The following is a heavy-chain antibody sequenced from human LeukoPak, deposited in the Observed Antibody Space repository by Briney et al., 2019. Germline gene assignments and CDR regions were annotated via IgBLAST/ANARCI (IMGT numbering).Heavy chain of an antibody. V-gene: IGHV3-49*04. Sequence: PGGSLRLSCTASGFTFGDYAMSWVRQAPGKGLEWVGFIRSKSYGGTTEYAASVKGRFSISRDYSKSIAYLQMNSLKTEDTAVYFCTRAGHEVVTTIGAFDIWGQGTMVTVSS. CDR2: IRSKSYGGTT. D-gene: IGHD5-12*01. CDR3: TRAGHEVVTTIGAFDI. CDR1: GFTFGDYA. J-gene: IGHJ3*02.